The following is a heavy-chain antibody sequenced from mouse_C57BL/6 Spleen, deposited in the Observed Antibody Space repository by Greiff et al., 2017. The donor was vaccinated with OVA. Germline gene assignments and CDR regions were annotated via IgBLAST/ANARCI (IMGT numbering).Heavy chain of an antibody. Sequence: VQLQQSGAELVRPGTSVKVSCKASGYAFTNYLIEWVKQRPGQGLEWIGVINPGSGGTNYNEKFKGKATLTADKSSSTAYMQLSSLTSEDSAVYFCARSGRDGYYFDYWGQGTTLTVSS. V-gene: IGHV1-54*01. CDR1: GYAFTNYL. J-gene: IGHJ2*01. CDR2: INPGSGGT. CDR3: ARSGRDGYYFDY. D-gene: IGHD2-3*01.